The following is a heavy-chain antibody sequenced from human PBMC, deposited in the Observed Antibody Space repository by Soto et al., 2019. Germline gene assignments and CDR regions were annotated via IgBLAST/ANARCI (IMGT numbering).Heavy chain of an antibody. CDR3: ARVEGSSFYLRREC. CDR2: SYYYGSP. J-gene: IGHJ4*02. CDR1: GGSITCCSYL. D-gene: IGHD6-13*01. Sequence: TLSITSTVSGGSITCCSYLWRWMRSHPGKVLVGCGNSYYYGSPYYNPSPRSQATITFDTSKAQFSLRSVLVTASDTAVYYCARVEGSSFYLRRECWVRGTLVTVS. V-gene: IGHV4-31*01.